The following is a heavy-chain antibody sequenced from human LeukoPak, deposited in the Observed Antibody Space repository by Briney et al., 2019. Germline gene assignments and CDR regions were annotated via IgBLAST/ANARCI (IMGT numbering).Heavy chain of an antibody. J-gene: IGHJ4*02. CDR3: ASLNVDTAMGYFDY. V-gene: IGHV4-4*02. CDR2: IYHSGST. Sequence: PSETLSLTCAVSGGSISSSNWWSWVRQPPGRGLEWIGEIYHSGSTNYNPSLKSRVTISVDKSKNQFSLRLSSVTAADTAVYYCASLNVDTAMGYFDYWGQGTLVTVSS. D-gene: IGHD5-18*01. CDR1: GGSISSSNW.